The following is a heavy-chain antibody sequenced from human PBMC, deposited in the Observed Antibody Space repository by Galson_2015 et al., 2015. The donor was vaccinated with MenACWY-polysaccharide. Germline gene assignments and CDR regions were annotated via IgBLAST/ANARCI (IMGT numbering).Heavy chain of an antibody. D-gene: IGHD2-15*01. CDR3: ASGPRYTDYSGGQSYFDH. Sequence: SLRLSCAASGFTFNNYAMHWVRQAPGKGLEWVAVISFDGNNKYYADSVEGRFTISRDNSKNALYLQMNSLRTEDTAVYHCASGPRYTDYSGGQSYFDHWGQGTLVAVSS. CDR1: GFTFNNYA. V-gene: IGHV3-30-3*01. J-gene: IGHJ4*02. CDR2: ISFDGNNK.